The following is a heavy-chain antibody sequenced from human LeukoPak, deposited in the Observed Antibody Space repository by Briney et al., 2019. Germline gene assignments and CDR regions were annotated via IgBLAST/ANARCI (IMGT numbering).Heavy chain of an antibody. Sequence: GASVKVSCKASGYTFTSYDINWVRQATGQGLEWMGWMNPNSGNTGYAQKFQGRVTMTRNTSISTAYMELSSLRSEDTAVYYCARRSRSTSFLYYYYYMDVWGKGTPVTISS. D-gene: IGHD2-2*01. J-gene: IGHJ6*03. V-gene: IGHV1-8*01. CDR1: GYTFTSYD. CDR3: ARRSRSTSFLYYYYYMDV. CDR2: MNPNSGNT.